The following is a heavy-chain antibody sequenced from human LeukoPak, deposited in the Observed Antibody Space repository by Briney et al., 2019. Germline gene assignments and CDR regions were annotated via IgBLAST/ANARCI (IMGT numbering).Heavy chain of an antibody. V-gene: IGHV4-38-2*02. CDR1: GYSISSGYY. Sequence: PSETLSLTCTVSGYSISSGYYWGWIRQPPGKGLEWIGSIYHSGSTYYNPSLKSRVTISVDTSKNQFSLKLSSVTAADTAVYYCARGAGGITNWGQGTLVTVSS. CDR3: ARGAGGITN. CDR2: IYHSGST. D-gene: IGHD3-16*01. J-gene: IGHJ4*02.